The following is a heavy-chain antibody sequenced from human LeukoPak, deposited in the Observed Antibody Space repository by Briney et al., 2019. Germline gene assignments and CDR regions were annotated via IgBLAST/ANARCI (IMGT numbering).Heavy chain of an antibody. CDR3: ARGGGSAYHYNAFDI. CDR1: GFTFSGYE. J-gene: IGHJ3*02. Sequence: GGSLRLSCAASGFTFSGYEMNWVRQAPGKGLEWVSYISISGTNMLYADSVKGRFTISRDNSRTSLYPQMSSLRAEDTAVYYCARGGGSAYHYNAFDIWGLGTMVTVS. D-gene: IGHD3-22*01. V-gene: IGHV3-48*03. CDR2: ISISGTNM.